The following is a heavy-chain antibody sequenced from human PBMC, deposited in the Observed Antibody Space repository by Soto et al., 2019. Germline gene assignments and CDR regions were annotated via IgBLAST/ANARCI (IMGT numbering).Heavy chain of an antibody. CDR3: AKDSGVYSGYGSD. CDR1: GFTFSSYG. Sequence: QVQLVESGGGVVQPGRSLRLSCAASGFTFSSYGMHWVRQAPGTGLEWVAVISYDGSNKYYADSVKGRFTIARDNSKNTQYMQMNSLRAEDTAVYYCAKDSGVYSGYGSDWGQGTLVTVSS. J-gene: IGHJ4*02. V-gene: IGHV3-30*18. D-gene: IGHD5-12*01. CDR2: ISYDGSNK.